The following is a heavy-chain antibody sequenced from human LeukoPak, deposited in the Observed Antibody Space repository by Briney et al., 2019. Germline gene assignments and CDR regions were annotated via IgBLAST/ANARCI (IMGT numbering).Heavy chain of an antibody. Sequence: GGSLRLSCAASRFTFSDYWMSWVRQAPGKGLEWVAHVRQDESDKYYVDSVKGRFTISRDNAQNPLYLQMNSLRADDTAVYYCARGGLRGTFDYWGQGTLVTVSS. CDR1: RFTFSDYW. CDR2: VRQDESDK. V-gene: IGHV3-7*01. D-gene: IGHD3-16*01. CDR3: ARGGLRGTFDY. J-gene: IGHJ4*02.